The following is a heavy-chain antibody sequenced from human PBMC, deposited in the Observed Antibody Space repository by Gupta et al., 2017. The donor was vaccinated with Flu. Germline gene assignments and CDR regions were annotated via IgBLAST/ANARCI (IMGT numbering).Heavy chain of an antibody. Sequence: QVQLVESGGGVVQPGRSLRLSCAASGFTFSSYGMHWVRQAPGKGLEWVAVISYDGSNKYYADSVKGRFTISRDNSKNTLYLQMNSLRAEDTAVYYCAKVLGSYGMDVWGQGTTVTVSS. J-gene: IGHJ6*02. CDR2: ISYDGSNK. CDR1: GFTFSSYG. D-gene: IGHD7-27*01. CDR3: AKVLGSYGMDV. V-gene: IGHV3-30*18.